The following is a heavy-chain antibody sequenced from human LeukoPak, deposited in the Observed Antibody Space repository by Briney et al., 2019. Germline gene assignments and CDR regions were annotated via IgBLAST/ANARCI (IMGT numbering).Heavy chain of an antibody. CDR1: GGSFSGYY. V-gene: IGHV4-34*01. J-gene: IGHJ4*02. CDR2: INHSGST. CDR3: ARGVDGDPLDY. Sequence: SETLSLTCAVYGGSFSGYYWSWIRQPPGKGLEWIGEINHSGSTNYNPSLKSRVTISVDTSKNQFSLKLSSVTAADTAVYYCARGVDGDPLDYWGQGTLVTVSS. D-gene: IGHD4-17*01.